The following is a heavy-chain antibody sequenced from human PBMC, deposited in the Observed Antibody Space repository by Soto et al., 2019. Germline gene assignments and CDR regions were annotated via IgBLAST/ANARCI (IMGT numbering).Heavy chain of an antibody. CDR2: ISGSGAAT. J-gene: IGHJ5*02. D-gene: IGHD2-21*01. Sequence: GGSLRLSCAASGFIFSSSAMSWVRQAPGKGLDWVSAISGSGAATYYADSVKGRFTISRDNSKNTLYLQMNSLRAEDTAVYYCEKDAWHIVPRGWLDPWGQGPLVTVSS. CDR1: GFIFSSSA. CDR3: EKDAWHIVPRGWLDP. V-gene: IGHV3-23*01.